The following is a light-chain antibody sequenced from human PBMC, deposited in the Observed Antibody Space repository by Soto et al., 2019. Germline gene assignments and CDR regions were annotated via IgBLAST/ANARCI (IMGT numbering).Light chain of an antibody. CDR1: SSNIGAGYD. J-gene: IGLJ1*01. Sequence: QSVVTQPRSVSGSLGQRVTISCTGSSSNIGAGYDVHWYQQLPGTAPKLLIYGNSNRPSGVPDRFSGSKSGTSASLAITGLQAEDEADYYCQSSDSSLNVFGTGTKVNV. V-gene: IGLV1-40*01. CDR2: GNS. CDR3: QSSDSSLNV.